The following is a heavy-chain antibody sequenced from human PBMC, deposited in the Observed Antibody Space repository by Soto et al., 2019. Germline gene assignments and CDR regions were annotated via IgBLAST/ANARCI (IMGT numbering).Heavy chain of an antibody. CDR3: AIALYSSRTRGYTIVS. D-gene: IGHD2-2*02. CDR1: GFTFTSSA. V-gene: IGHV1-58*01. CDR2: IVVGSGNT. Sequence: GASVKLAWKASGFTFTSSAVQWVRQARGQRLEWIGWIVVGSGNTNYAQKFQERVTITRDMSTSTAYMELSRLRSEDTAVYYCAIALYSSRTRGYTIVSCGSGSLVT. J-gene: IGHJ5*01.